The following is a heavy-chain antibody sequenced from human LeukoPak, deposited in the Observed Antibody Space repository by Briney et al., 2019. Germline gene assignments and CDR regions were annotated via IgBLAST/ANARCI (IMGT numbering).Heavy chain of an antibody. Sequence: GGSLRLSCAASGFTFSDYYMSWIRQAPGKGLEWVSYISSSGSTIYYADSVKGRFTISRDNSKNTLYLQMNSLRAEDTAVYYCAREWVATLTFDYWGQGTLVTVSS. J-gene: IGHJ4*02. CDR2: ISSSGSTI. CDR1: GFTFSDYY. V-gene: IGHV3-11*04. CDR3: AREWVATLTFDY. D-gene: IGHD5-12*01.